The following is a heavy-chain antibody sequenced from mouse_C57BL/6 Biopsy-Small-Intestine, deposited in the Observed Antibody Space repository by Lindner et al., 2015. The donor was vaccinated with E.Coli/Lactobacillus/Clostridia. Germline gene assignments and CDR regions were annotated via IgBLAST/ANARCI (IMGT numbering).Heavy chain of an antibody. Sequence: QLQESGPELVKPGASVKLSCKASGYTFTSYDINWVKQRPGQGLEWIGWIYPRDGSTKYNEKFKGKATLTVDTSSSTAYMELHSLTSEDSAVYFCARSQIYDGYYFYYAMDYRGQGTSVTVSS. CDR2: IYPRDGST. CDR3: ARSQIYDGYYFYYAMDY. V-gene: IGHV1-85*01. J-gene: IGHJ4*01. D-gene: IGHD2-3*01. CDR1: GYTFTSYD.